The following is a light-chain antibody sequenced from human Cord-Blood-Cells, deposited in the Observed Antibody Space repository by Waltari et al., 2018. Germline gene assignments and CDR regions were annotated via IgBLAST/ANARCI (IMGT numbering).Light chain of an antibody. V-gene: IGLV3-21*04. CDR1: TNGSNT. CDR2: YDS. J-gene: IGLJ2*01. Sequence: SYVLTQPPSVSVAPGQTARITLWGNTNGSNTLHWYQQKPGQAPVLVIYYDSDRPSGIPERFSGSNSGNTATLTISRVEAGDEADYYCQVWDSSRDHPVFGGGTKLTVL. CDR3: QVWDSSRDHPV.